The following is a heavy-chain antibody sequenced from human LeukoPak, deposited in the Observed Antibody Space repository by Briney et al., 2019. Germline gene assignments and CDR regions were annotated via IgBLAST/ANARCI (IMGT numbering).Heavy chain of an antibody. CDR1: GFTFSSFG. CDR3: AKPDSGWYSAFDI. Sequence: GGSLRLSCAASGFTFSSFGMHWVRQAPGKGLEWVAVISYDGSNPYYADSVKGRFTISRDNSKNTLYLQMNSLRAEDTAVYYCAKPDSGWYSAFDIWGQGTMVTVSS. J-gene: IGHJ3*02. D-gene: IGHD6-19*01. V-gene: IGHV3-30*18. CDR2: ISYDGSNP.